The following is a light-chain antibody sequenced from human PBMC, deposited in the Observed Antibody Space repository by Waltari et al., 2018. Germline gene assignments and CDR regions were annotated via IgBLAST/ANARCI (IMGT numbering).Light chain of an antibody. Sequence: EILLTQSPVTLSLSPGERATLSCRASQNVNRNLAWYQHKPGQAPRLVIYDAAIRATGIPPRFIGSASGTDFTLTSRSLEPEDFAGYVWQQRDNWPPFTCGGGTKVEIK. V-gene: IGKV3-11*01. CDR3: QQRDNWPPFT. CDR2: DAA. CDR1: QNVNRN. J-gene: IGKJ4*01.